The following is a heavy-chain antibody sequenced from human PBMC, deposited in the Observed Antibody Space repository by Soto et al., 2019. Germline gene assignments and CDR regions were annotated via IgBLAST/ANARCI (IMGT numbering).Heavy chain of an antibody. V-gene: IGHV1-18*01. D-gene: IGHD4-17*01. CDR1: GYRFSSYG. CDR3: ARTAIGDPNCLDP. Sequence: QVQLVQSGAEVKKPGASVKVSCKASGYRFSSYGITWVRQAPGQGLDWMGWISTYNGNANYAQKFRGRVTMTTDTSQSTAHMKLRRLRSDDTAVYYWARTAIGDPNCLDPWGQGTLVSVSS. CDR2: ISTYNGNA. J-gene: IGHJ5*02.